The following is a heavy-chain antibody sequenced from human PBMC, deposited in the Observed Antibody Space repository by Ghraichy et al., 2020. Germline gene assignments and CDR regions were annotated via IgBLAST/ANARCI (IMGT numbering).Heavy chain of an antibody. J-gene: IGHJ5*02. CDR3: AREQFHTRLDCSTTTCSNWFDP. V-gene: IGHV3-30*04. Sequence: GGSLRLSCAASGFTFSGYPMHWVRQAPGKGLEWVAVIYNDGSNKYYAESVKGRFTMSRDNSKNTLYLQISSLRAGDTAVYYCAREQFHTRLDCSTTTCSNWFDPWGQGTLVTVSS. D-gene: IGHD2-2*01. CDR2: IYNDGSNK. CDR1: GFTFSGYP.